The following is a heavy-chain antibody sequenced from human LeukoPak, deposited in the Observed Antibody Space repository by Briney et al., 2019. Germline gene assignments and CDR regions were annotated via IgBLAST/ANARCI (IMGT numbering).Heavy chain of an antibody. D-gene: IGHD3-10*01. CDR2: IYYGGST. V-gene: IGHV4-39*07. CDR1: GGSISSSSYY. J-gene: IGHJ4*02. CDR3: ARDQTYGSGSFDY. Sequence: SETLSLTCTVSGGSISSSSYYWGWIRQPPGKGLEWIGSIYYGGSTYYNPSLKSRVTISVDTSKNQFSLKLSSVTAADTAVYYCARDQTYGSGSFDYWGQGTLVTVSS.